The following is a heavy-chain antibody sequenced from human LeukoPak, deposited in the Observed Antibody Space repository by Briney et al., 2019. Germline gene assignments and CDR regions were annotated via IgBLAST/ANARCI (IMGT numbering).Heavy chain of an antibody. D-gene: IGHD3-3*01. Sequence: ASVKVSCKASGGTFSSYAISWVRQAPGQGLEWMGGIIPIFGTANYAQKFQGRVTITADKSTSTAYMELSSLRSEDTAVYYCAREGRFDFWSGYFWHNYYYYYMDVWGKGTTVTVSS. J-gene: IGHJ6*03. CDR2: IIPIFGTA. V-gene: IGHV1-69*06. CDR3: AREGRFDFWSGYFWHNYYYYYMDV. CDR1: GGTFSSYA.